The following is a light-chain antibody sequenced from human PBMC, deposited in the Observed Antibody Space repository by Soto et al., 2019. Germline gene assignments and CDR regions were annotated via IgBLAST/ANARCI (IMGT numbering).Light chain of an antibody. V-gene: IGLV2-14*01. CDR1: SSDVGGYNY. CDR3: RSYTSTNSWV. J-gene: IGLJ3*02. Sequence: QSALTQSASVSGSPGQSITISCTGTSSDVGGYNYVSWYQQHPGKAPKLIIYDVSNRPSGVYTRFSGSKSGNTASLTISGLQAEDEADYSCRSYTSTNSWVFGGGTKLTVL. CDR2: DVS.